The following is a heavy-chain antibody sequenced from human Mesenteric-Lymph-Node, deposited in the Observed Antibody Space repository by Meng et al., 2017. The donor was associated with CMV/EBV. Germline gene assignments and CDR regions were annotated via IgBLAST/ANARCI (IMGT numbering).Heavy chain of an antibody. J-gene: IGHJ4*02. Sequence: SETLSLTCTVSGGSISSSSYYWGWIRQPPGKGLEWIGSIYYSGSTYYNPSLKSRVTMSVDTSKNQFSLKLSSVTAADTAVYYCAREAEIVGATAMAFDYWGQGTLVTVSS. CDR1: GGSISSSSYY. D-gene: IGHD1-26*01. V-gene: IGHV4-39*02. CDR3: AREAEIVGATAMAFDY. CDR2: IYYSGST.